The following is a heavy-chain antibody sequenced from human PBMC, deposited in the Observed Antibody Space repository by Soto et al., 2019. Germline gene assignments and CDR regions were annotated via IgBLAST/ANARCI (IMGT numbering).Heavy chain of an antibody. Sequence: GGSLRLSCAASGFTFSSYAMSWVRQAPGKGLEWVSAISGSGGSTYYADSVKGRLTISRDNSKNTLYLQMNSLRAEDTALYYCAKGPRRGGYYYYYYMDVWGKGTTVTVSS. CDR2: ISGSGGST. CDR3: AKGPRRGGYYYYYYMDV. D-gene: IGHD2-15*01. V-gene: IGHV3-23*01. J-gene: IGHJ6*03. CDR1: GFTFSSYA.